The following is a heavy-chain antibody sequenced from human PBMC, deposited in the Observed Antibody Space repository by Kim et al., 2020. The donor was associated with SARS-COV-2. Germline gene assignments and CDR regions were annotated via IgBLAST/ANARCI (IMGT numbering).Heavy chain of an antibody. CDR3: ARQRVAAAGDNWFDP. D-gene: IGHD6-13*01. Sequence: SETLSLTCTVSGGSISSSSYYWGWIRQPPGKGLEWIGSIYYSGSTYYNPSLKSRVTISVDTSKNQFSLKLSSVTAADTAVYYCARQRVAAAGDNWFDPWG. J-gene: IGHJ5*02. V-gene: IGHV4-39*01. CDR1: GGSISSSSYY. CDR2: IYYSGST.